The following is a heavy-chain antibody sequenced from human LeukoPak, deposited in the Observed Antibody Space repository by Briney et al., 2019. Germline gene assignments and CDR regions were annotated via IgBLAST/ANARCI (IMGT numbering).Heavy chain of an antibody. D-gene: IGHD2-2*01. CDR1: GYSFTSYW. Sequence: GESLKISCTASGYSFTSYWLGWLRQLPGKGLEWMGIINPIDSDTRYGPSFQGQVTISVDKSISTVYLQWSSLKASDTAMYYCARVDLYCSSTSCYSFDYWGQGTLVTVSS. CDR3: ARVDLYCSSTSCYSFDY. J-gene: IGHJ4*02. V-gene: IGHV5-51*01. CDR2: INPIDSDT.